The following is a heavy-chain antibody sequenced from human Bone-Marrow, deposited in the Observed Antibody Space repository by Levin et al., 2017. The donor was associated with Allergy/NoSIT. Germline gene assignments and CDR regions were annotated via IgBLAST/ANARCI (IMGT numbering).Heavy chain of an antibody. D-gene: IGHD3-16*01. CDR3: ARAQTPLLLMGAYPFDV. Sequence: GESLKISCRASGDTFSSYYFYWVRQAPGQGLEWVGLVNPSDGSTSYAQKFQDRVTLTRDTSTSTVYMELSSLRSEDTALYYCARAQTPLLLMGAYPFDVWGQGTMVTVSS. V-gene: IGHV1-46*01. CDR2: VNPSDGST. CDR1: GDTFSSYY. J-gene: IGHJ3*01.